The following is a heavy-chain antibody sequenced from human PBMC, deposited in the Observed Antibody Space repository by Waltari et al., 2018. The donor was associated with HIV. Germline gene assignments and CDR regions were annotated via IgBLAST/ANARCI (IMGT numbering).Heavy chain of an antibody. CDR1: GGSNSSSGYY. CDR3: ARQIWSGRPFGLDV. J-gene: IGHJ6*02. Sequence: QLQLQESGPGLVKPSEPLSLTCTVSGGSNSSSGYYCVWIRQPPGKGLEWIGSISYSGGTYYSPSLKSRVTISVDTSKNQVSLRLTSVTAADTALYYCARQIWSGRPFGLDVWGQGTTVSVSS. D-gene: IGHD3-3*01. V-gene: IGHV4-39*01. CDR2: ISYSGGT.